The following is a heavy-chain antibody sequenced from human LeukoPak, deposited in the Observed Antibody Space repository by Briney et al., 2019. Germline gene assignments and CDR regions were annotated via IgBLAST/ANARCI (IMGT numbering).Heavy chain of an antibody. CDR1: GFTFSSYG. CDR2: ISYDGSNK. Sequence: GGSLRLSCAASGFTFSSYGMHWVRQAPGKGLEWVAVISYDGSNKYYADSVKGRFTISRDNSKNTLYLQMNSLRAEDTAVYYCAKVDDTHNYDILTGYYYYGMDVWGQGTTVTVSS. V-gene: IGHV3-30*18. CDR3: AKVDDTHNYDILTGYYYYGMDV. J-gene: IGHJ6*02. D-gene: IGHD3-9*01.